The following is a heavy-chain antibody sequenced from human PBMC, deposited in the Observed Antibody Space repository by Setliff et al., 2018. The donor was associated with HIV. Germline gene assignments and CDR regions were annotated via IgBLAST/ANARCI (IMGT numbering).Heavy chain of an antibody. J-gene: IGHJ4*01. D-gene: IGHD6-25*01. V-gene: IGHV1-18*04. CDR3: ARVPSGAAGLVRAGFYF. Sequence: ASVKVSCKPSGFTFTGYYLHWVRQAPGQGLEWMGWINIDSGHTNFAQKFQDRVTVTTDTSTNTTYMELRGLRSDDTATYYCARVPSGAAGLVRAGFYFWGQGTLVTVSS. CDR2: INIDSGHT. CDR1: GFTFTGYY.